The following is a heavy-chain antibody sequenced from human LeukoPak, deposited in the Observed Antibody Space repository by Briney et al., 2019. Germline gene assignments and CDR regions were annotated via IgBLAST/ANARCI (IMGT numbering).Heavy chain of an antibody. CDR1: GFSFSNYA. D-gene: IGHD2-21*01. Sequence: GGSLRLSCAASGFSFSNYAMTWVRQAPGKGLEWVSSVSDSGSHTSYADPVRGRFTLSRDNSKNTMYLQMNSLRAEDTALYFCAKYRGGNNYVFDYCGQGTLVAVSS. J-gene: IGHJ4*02. V-gene: IGHV3-23*01. CDR2: VSDSGSHT. CDR3: AKYRGGNNYVFDY.